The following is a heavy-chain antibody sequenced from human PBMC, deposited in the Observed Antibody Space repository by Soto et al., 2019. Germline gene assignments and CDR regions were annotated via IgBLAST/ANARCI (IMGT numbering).Heavy chain of an antibody. D-gene: IGHD6-6*01. CDR2: IYPGDSDT. V-gene: IGHV5-51*01. Sequence: PGESVKISCXGSGYSFTSYWIGWVRQMPGKGLEWMGIIYPGDSDTRYSPSFQGQVTISADKSISTAYLQWSSLKASDTAMYYCARHEGSSTVESDYYYYGMDVWGQGTTVTVSS. CDR1: GYSFTSYW. J-gene: IGHJ6*02. CDR3: ARHEGSSTVESDYYYYGMDV.